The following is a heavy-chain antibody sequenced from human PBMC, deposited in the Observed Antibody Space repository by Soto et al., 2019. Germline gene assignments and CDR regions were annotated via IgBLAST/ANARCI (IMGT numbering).Heavy chain of an antibody. J-gene: IGHJ4*02. CDR1: GFTFSTYG. CDR2: IWHDGSYK. V-gene: IGHV3-33*01. D-gene: IGHD1-26*01. CDR3: ARAVGPFDY. Sequence: QVQLVESGGGVVQPGGSLRLSCAASGFTFSTYGIHWVRQAPGKGLEWVAVIWHDGSYKYYAASVKGRFTISRDNSKNTLFLQMNSLRAGDTAVYYCARAVGPFDYWGQGTLVTVSS.